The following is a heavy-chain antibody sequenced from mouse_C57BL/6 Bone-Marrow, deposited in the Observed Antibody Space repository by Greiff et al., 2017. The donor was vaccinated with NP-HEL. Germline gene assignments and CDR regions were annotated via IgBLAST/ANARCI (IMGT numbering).Heavy chain of an antibody. CDR2: INPGSGGT. CDR1: GYAFTNYL. CDR3: ARSPTVVARRYFDV. Sequence: QVQLQQSGAELVRPGTSVKVSCKASGYAFTNYLIEWVKQRPGQGLEWIGVINPGSGGTNYNEKFKGKAKLTADKSSSTAYMQLSSLTSEDTAVYFCARSPTVVARRYFDVWGTGTTVTVSS. V-gene: IGHV1-54*01. D-gene: IGHD1-1*01. J-gene: IGHJ1*03.